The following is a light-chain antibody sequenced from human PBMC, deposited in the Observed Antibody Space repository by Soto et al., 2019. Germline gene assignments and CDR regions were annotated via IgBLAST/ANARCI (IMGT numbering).Light chain of an antibody. CDR3: QHLNSYPIT. Sequence: DIQLTQSPSTLSGSEGDRATITCRASQTVSSWLAWYQQKPGKAPKLLIYKASTLKSGIPSRFIGSGSGTEFPLTISSLQPDDFATYYCQHLNSYPITFGQGTRLDIK. CDR2: KAS. CDR1: QTVSSW. V-gene: IGKV1-5*03. J-gene: IGKJ5*01.